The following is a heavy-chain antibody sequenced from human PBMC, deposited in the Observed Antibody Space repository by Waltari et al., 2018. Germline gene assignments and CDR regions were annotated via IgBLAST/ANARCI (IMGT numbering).Heavy chain of an antibody. CDR3: ANPDSSGYYFDY. V-gene: IGHV4-31*09. CDR2: IYPSGCT. J-gene: IGHJ4*02. CDR1: GGSISSGGYY. Sequence: QVQLQESGPGLVKPSQTLSLTCTVSGGSISSGGYYWSWIRQHPGKGLEWIGYIYPSGCTYYNPSLKSRVTISVDRSKNQFSLKLSSVTAADSSVYYCANPDSSGYYFDYWGQGTLVTVSS. D-gene: IGHD3-22*01.